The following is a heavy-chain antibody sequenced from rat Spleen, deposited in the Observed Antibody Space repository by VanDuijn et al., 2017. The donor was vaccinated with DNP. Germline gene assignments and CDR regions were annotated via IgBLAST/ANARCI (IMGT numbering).Heavy chain of an antibody. CDR1: GFSLTSYG. CDR3: ASNYGGYTAMDA. D-gene: IGHD1-11*01. CDR2: ISSGGST. Sequence: QVQLKESGPGLVQPSQTLSLTCTVSGFSLTSYGVSWVRQPPGKGLEWIAAISSGGSTYYNSALKSRLSISRDTSKSQVFLKMNSLQTEDTAMYFCASNYGGYTAMDAWGQGTSVTVSS. V-gene: IGHV2S8*01. J-gene: IGHJ4*01.